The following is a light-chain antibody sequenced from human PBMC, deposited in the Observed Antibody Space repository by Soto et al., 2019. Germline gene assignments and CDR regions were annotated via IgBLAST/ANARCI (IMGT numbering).Light chain of an antibody. CDR3: AAWDDSLNAVV. CDR1: SSNIGSNT. Sequence: QSVLTQPPAASGTPGQRVTISCFGGSSNIGSNTVNWYHQLPGTAPNLLIYSNNQRPSGVPDRFSGSKSGTSSSLVISGLQSEDEADYYCAAWDDSLNAVVFGGGTQLTVL. CDR2: SNN. J-gene: IGLJ2*01. V-gene: IGLV1-44*01.